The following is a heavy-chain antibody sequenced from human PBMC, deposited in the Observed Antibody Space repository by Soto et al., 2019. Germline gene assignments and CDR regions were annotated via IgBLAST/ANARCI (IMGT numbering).Heavy chain of an antibody. CDR3: ARALLDYYDSSGYYYFDY. D-gene: IGHD3-22*01. J-gene: IGHJ4*02. V-gene: IGHV4-4*02. CDR2: IYHSGST. CDR1: GGSISSSNW. Sequence: PSETLSLTCAVSGGSISSSNWWSWVRQPPGKGLEWIGEIYHSGSTNYNPSLKSRVTISVDKSKNQFSLKLSSVTAADTAVYYRARALLDYYDSSGYYYFDYWGQGTLVTVSS.